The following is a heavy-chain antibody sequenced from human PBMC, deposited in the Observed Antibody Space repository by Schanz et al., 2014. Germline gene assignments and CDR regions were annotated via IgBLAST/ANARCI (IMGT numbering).Heavy chain of an antibody. D-gene: IGHD6-19*01. CDR1: GFTFSDYY. CDR2: ISNSGTYT. J-gene: IGHJ6*02. CDR3: ASVIMVAGNHRDGRDV. V-gene: IGHV3-11*05. Sequence: VKLVESGGGLVQPGGSPRLSCAASGFTFSDYYMTWMRQAPGKGLEWISYISNSGTYTKYADSVKGRFVISRDNARSSLYLQMSSLRDGDTAVYYCASVIMVAGNHRDGRDVWGQGTTVIVSS.